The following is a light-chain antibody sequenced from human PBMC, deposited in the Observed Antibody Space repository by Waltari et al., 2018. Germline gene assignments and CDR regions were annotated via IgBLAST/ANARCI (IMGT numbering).Light chain of an antibody. Sequence: QSALTQPASVSGSPGQSITISCTGTSSDVGGYNYVSWYQQHPGKAPKLMIYDVSKRPSGVSNRFSGSNSGNTASLTISGLQSEDEADYYCSSYTSSSTEVFGTGTKVTVL. J-gene: IGLJ1*01. V-gene: IGLV2-14*01. CDR2: DVS. CDR3: SSYTSSSTEV. CDR1: SSDVGGYNY.